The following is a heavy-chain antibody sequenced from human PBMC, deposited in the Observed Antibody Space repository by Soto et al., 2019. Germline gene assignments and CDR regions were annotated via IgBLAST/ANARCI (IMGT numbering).Heavy chain of an antibody. J-gene: IGHJ3*02. CDR1: GYTFTGYY. D-gene: IGHD3-22*01. Sequence: QVQLVQSGAEVRKPGASVTVSCKAFGYTFTGYYIHWVRQAPGQGPEWMGWINPNSGGTKYSQKFQAWVNMTRDTSINTAYMELRRLKSDDTAVYFCARAPIHSDGGGYYYSFAMWGQGTMVTVSS. CDR3: ARAPIHSDGGGYYYSFAM. CDR2: INPNSGGT. V-gene: IGHV1-2*04.